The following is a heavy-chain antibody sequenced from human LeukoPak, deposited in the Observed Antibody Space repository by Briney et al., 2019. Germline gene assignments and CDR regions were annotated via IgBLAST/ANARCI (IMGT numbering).Heavy chain of an antibody. J-gene: IGHJ4*02. CDR1: EFTFSSYN. CDR3: AKGAEQWLVRIDY. CDR2: ISSTSKYI. V-gene: IGHV3-21*04. D-gene: IGHD6-19*01. Sequence: PGGSLRLSCAASEFTFSSYNMNWVRQAPGKGLEWVSSISSTSKYIYYADSVKGRFTISRDNAKNSLYLQMNSLRAEDTALYYCAKGAEQWLVRIDYWGQGTLVTVSS.